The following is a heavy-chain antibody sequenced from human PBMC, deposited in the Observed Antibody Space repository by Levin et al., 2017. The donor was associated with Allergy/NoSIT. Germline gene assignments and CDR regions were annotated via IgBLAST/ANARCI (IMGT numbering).Heavy chain of an antibody. CDR1: GFTFRDYW. D-gene: IGHD5-12*01. CDR2: IDQDGSQK. J-gene: IGHJ3*01. CDR3: ARKLRGSSAYDAFDV. V-gene: IGHV3-7*03. Sequence: GESLKISCAATGFTFRDYWMTWVRQTPGRGLEWVANIDQDGSQKYYVDSVKGRFTISRDNAKNSVDLQMNYLRDDDTAVYYCARKLRGSSAYDAFDVWGHGTMVTFSS.